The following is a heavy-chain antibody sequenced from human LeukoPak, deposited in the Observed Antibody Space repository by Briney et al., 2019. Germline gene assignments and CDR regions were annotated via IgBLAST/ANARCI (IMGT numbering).Heavy chain of an antibody. CDR1: GGTFSSYA. Sequence: ASVKVSCKASGGTFSSYAISWVRQAPGQGLEWMGGIIPIFGTANYAQKFQGRVTITTDESTSTAYMELSSLRSEDTAVYYCAKDPRIAVAGRVVDYWGQGTLVTVSS. CDR3: AKDPRIAVAGRVVDY. J-gene: IGHJ4*02. V-gene: IGHV1-69*05. CDR2: IIPIFGTA. D-gene: IGHD6-19*01.